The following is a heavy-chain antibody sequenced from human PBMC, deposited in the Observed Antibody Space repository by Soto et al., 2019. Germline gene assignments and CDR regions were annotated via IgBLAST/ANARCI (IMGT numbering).Heavy chain of an antibody. CDR3: ARDLGRITIFGVVIAPLNY. CDR1: GYTFTSYG. J-gene: IGHJ4*02. D-gene: IGHD3-3*01. V-gene: IGHV1-18*01. CDR2: ISAYNGNT. Sequence: VASVKVSCKASGYTFTSYGISWVRQAPGQGLEWMGWISAYNGNTNYAQKLQGRVTMTTDTSTSTAYMELRSLRSDDTAVYYCARDLGRITIFGVVIAPLNYWGQGTLVTVSS.